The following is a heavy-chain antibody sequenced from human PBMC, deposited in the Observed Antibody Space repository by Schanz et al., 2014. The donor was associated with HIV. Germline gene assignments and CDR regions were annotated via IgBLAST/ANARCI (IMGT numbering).Heavy chain of an antibody. CDR3: ARDLSLASSTPTLAFDI. Sequence: QVQLVLSGAEVKRPGASVKVSCKASGYTFTSYGINWVRQAPGQGLEWMGGIIPIFGTANYAQKFQGRVTITADESTSTAYMELSSLRSEDTAVYYCARDLSLASSTPTLAFDIWGQGTKVTVSS. D-gene: IGHD2-2*01. CDR1: GYTFTSYG. J-gene: IGHJ3*02. V-gene: IGHV1-69*13. CDR2: IIPIFGTA.